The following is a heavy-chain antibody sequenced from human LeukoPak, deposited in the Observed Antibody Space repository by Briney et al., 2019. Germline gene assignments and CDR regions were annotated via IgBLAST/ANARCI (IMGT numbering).Heavy chain of an antibody. Sequence: KSGGSLRLSCAASGFTFSDYYMSWIRQAPGKGLEWVSYISSSGSTIYYADSVKGRFAISRDNAKNSLYLQMNSLRAEDTVVYYCARDLRGWLRLDIYPDAFDIWGQGTMVTVSS. CDR1: GFTFSDYY. CDR2: ISSSGSTI. D-gene: IGHD5-12*01. V-gene: IGHV3-11*01. CDR3: ARDLRGWLRLDIYPDAFDI. J-gene: IGHJ3*02.